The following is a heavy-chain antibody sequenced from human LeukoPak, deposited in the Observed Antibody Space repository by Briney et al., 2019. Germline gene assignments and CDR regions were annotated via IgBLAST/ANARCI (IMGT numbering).Heavy chain of an antibody. CDR2: IGDSGSPI. D-gene: IGHD1-26*01. CDR1: GFTFSNYE. V-gene: IGHV3-48*03. J-gene: IGHJ4*02. CDR3: ARDGWVGAPIDY. Sequence: GGSLRLSCAASGFTFSNYEMNWVRQAPGKGLEWVSYIGDSGSPIYYADSVKGRFTISRDNAKNSLYLQMNSLRVEDTAVYYCARDGWVGAPIDYWGQGTLVTVSS.